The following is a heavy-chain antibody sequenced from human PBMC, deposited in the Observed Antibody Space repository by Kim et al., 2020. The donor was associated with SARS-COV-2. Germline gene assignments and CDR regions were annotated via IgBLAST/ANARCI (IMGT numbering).Heavy chain of an antibody. CDR3: ARVGVLGESTSYEYFDL. J-gene: IGHJ2*01. Sequence: ASVKVSCKASGYTFTSYYMHWVRQAPGQGLEWMGIINPSGGSTSYAQKFQGRVTMTRDTSTSTVYMELSSLRSEDTAVYYCARVGVLGESTSYEYFDLWGRGTLVTVSS. D-gene: IGHD3-3*02. V-gene: IGHV1-46*01. CDR1: GYTFTSYY. CDR2: INPSGGST.